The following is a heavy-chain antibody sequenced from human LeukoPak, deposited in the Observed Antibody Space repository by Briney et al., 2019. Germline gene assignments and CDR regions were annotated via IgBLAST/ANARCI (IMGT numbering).Heavy chain of an antibody. CDR2: ISRTGSSM. CDR1: RFTFNNYE. CDR3: ARGIVFDP. J-gene: IGHJ5*02. D-gene: IGHD3-10*01. Sequence: QPGGSLRLSCAASRFTFNNYEMNWVRQAPGKGLEWVSYISRTGSSMSYADFVKGRFTISRDNAKNSLYLQMNSLRAEDTAVYYCARGIVFDPWGQGTLVTVSS. V-gene: IGHV3-48*03.